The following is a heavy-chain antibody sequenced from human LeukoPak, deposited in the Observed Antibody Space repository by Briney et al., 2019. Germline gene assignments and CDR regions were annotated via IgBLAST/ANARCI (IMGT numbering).Heavy chain of an antibody. D-gene: IGHD5-12*01. V-gene: IGHV3-48*04. Sequence: GGSLRLSCAASGFTFSSYSMMWVRQAPGKGLEWVSYISSSSTTIHYADSVKGRFTISRDNAKNSLYLQMNSLRAEDTAVYYCARFRASGYDYFDYWGQGTLVTVSS. CDR3: ARFRASGYDYFDY. J-gene: IGHJ4*02. CDR1: GFTFSSYS. CDR2: ISSSSTTI.